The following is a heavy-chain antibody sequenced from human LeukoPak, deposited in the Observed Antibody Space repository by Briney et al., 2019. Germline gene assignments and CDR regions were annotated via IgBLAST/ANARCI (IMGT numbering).Heavy chain of an antibody. CDR1: GGSISSYY. Sequence: SETLSLTCTVSGGSISSYYWSWIRQPPGKGLEWIGYIYYSGSTNYNPSLKSRVTISVDTSKNQFSLKLSSVTAADPAVYYCARGRARAPDAFDIWGKGTMVTVSS. V-gene: IGHV4-59*01. CDR2: IYYSGST. CDR3: ARGRARAPDAFDI. J-gene: IGHJ3*02.